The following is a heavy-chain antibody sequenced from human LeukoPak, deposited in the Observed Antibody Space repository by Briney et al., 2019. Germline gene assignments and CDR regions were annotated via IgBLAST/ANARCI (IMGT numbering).Heavy chain of an antibody. Sequence: PGGSLRLSCVASGFTFSTYGMNWVRQAPGKGLEWVSSISSSSSYIYYADSVKGRFTISRDNAKNSLYLQMNSLRAEDTAVYYCARGGYSSGWFRRGVDYWGQGTLVTVSS. CDR3: ARGGYSSGWFRRGVDY. CDR2: ISSSSSYI. J-gene: IGHJ4*02. V-gene: IGHV3-21*01. D-gene: IGHD6-19*01. CDR1: GFTFSTYG.